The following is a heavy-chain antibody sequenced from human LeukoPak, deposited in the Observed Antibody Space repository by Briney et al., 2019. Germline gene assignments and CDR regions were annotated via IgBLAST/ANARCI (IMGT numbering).Heavy chain of an antibody. CDR1: GYTFTVYY. J-gene: IGHJ5*02. Sequence: ASVTVSCKASGYTFTVYYIHWVRQAPGQGLEWMAWINPNSGATNYAQKFQGRVTMTRDTSISTAYMELSRLTSDDTAVYFCARGRFGEWDNWFDPWGQGTLVTVSS. CDR3: ARGRFGEWDNWFDP. V-gene: IGHV1-2*02. D-gene: IGHD3-10*01. CDR2: INPNSGAT.